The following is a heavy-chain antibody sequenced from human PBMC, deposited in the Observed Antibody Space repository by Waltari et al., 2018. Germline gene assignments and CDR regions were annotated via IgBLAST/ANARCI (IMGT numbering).Heavy chain of an antibody. D-gene: IGHD3-3*01. V-gene: IGHV4-34*01. J-gene: IGHJ5*02. CDR2: INHSGST. CDR3: ARLSQPYYDFWSGPRTGWFDP. Sequence: QVQLQQWGAGLLKPSETLSLTCAVYGGSFSGYYWSWIRQPPGKGLEWIGEINHSGSTNYNSSRKSRVTSSVNTSKNQFPLKLRSVTAADTAVYYCARLSQPYYDFWSGPRTGWFDPWGQGTLVTVSS. CDR1: GGSFSGYY.